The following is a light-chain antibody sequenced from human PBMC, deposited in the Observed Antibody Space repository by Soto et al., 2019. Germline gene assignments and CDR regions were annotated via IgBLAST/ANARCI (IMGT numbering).Light chain of an antibody. CDR2: DAS. Sequence: DIQMTQSPSTLSASVGDRVTITCRASQSVSGWLAWYQQKPVEAPKLLIYDASALPRGVPSRFSGSGSGTKFTLTIASLQPDDFATYYCQQYETFSGTFGPGTKVDIK. CDR3: QQYETFSGT. CDR1: QSVSGW. V-gene: IGKV1-5*01. J-gene: IGKJ1*01.